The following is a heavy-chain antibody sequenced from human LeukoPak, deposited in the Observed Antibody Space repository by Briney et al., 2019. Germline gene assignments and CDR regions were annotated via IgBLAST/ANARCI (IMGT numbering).Heavy chain of an antibody. D-gene: IGHD3-10*01. CDR2: ISSSGSTK. CDR3: AREDRFYGSGRLY. Sequence: GGSLRLSCAASGFTFSDYYMFWIRQAPGKGLEWVSYISSSGSTKYYADSVKGRFTISRDNAKNSLYLQMNSLGPEDTAVYYCAREDRFYGSGRLYWGQGTLVTVSS. V-gene: IGHV3-11*04. CDR1: GFTFSDYY. J-gene: IGHJ4*02.